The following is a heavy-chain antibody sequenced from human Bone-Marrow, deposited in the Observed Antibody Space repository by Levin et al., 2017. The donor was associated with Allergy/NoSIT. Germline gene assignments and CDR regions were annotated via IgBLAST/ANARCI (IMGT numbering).Heavy chain of an antibody. CDR3: ARLGITGTTTHWYFDL. D-gene: IGHD1-14*01. V-gene: IGHV3-21*01. CDR1: GFTFSSYS. CDR2: ISSSSSYI. J-gene: IGHJ2*01. Sequence: NAGGSLRLSCAASGFTFSSYSMNWVRQAPGKGLEWVSSISSSSSYIYYADSVKGRFTISRDNAKNSLYLQMNSLRAEDTAVYYCARLGITGTTTHWYFDLWGRGTLVTVSS.